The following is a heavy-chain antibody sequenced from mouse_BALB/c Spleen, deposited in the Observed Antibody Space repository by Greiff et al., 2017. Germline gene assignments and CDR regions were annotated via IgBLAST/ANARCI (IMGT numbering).Heavy chain of an antibody. V-gene: IGHV5-6*01. J-gene: IGHJ3*01. CDR2: ISSGGSYT. CDR3: ARPAITTVPSFAY. D-gene: IGHD1-1*01. Sequence: EVKLVESGGDLVKPGGSLKLSCAASGFTFSSYGMSWVRQTPDKRLEWVATISSGGSYTYYPDSVKGRFTISRDNAKNTLYLQMSSLKSEDTAMYYCARPAITTVPSFAYWGQGTLVTVSA. CDR1: GFTFSSYG.